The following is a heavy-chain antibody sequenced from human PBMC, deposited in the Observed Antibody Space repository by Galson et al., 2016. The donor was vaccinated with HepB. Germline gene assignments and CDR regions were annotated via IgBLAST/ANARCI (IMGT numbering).Heavy chain of an antibody. CDR1: GYTFISFG. CDR3: PRDGWDYTGSYYPPFDY. D-gene: IGHD1-26*01. J-gene: IGHJ4*02. Sequence: SVKVSCKASGYTFISFGITWMRQAPGQGLEWMGWVSPDNGKTKYAQKFQGRVTMTTETGSRTAYRDLRILRSDDTAVFFCPRDGWDYTGSYYPPFDYWGKGTLITVSS. CDR2: VSPDNGKT. V-gene: IGHV1-18*01.